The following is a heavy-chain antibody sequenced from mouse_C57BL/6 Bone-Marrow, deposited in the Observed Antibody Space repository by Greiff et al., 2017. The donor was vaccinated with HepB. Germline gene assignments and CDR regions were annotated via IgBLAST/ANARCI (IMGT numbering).Heavy chain of an antibody. V-gene: IGHV1-75*01. J-gene: IGHJ4*01. D-gene: IGHD1-1*01. CDR3: ARGITTVVALAGYAMDY. CDR2: IFPGSGST. CDR1: GYTFTDYY. Sequence: QVQLQQSGPELVKPGASVKISCKASGYTFTDYYINWVKQRPGQGLEWIGWIFPGSGSTYYNEKFKGKATLTVDKSSSTAYMLLSSLTSEDSAVYFCARGITTVVALAGYAMDYWGQGTSVTVSS.